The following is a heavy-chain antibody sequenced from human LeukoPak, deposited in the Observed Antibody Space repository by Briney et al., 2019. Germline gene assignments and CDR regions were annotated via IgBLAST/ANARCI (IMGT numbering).Heavy chain of an antibody. J-gene: IGHJ4*02. CDR1: GYTFTSYG. CDR2: ISAYNGNT. V-gene: IGHV1-18*04. D-gene: IGHD5-18*01. CDR3: AREDSYGYFGH. Sequence: GASVKVSCKASGYTFTSYGISWVRQAPGQGLEWMGWISAYNGNTNYAQKLQGRVTMTTDTSINTVYMELSRLTFDDTAVYYCAREDSYGYFGHWGQGTRVTVSS.